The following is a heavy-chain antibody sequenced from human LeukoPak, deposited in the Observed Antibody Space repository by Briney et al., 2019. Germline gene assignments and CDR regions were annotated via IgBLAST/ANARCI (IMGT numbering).Heavy chain of an antibody. V-gene: IGHV1-46*01. Sequence: ASVKVSCKASGYTFTSYYMHWVRQAPGQGLEWMGIINPSGGSTSYAQKFQGRVTMTRDMSTSTVYMELSRLRSDDTAVYYCARVDDSNWFDPWGQGTLVTVSS. CDR2: INPSGGST. J-gene: IGHJ5*02. CDR3: ARVDDSNWFDP. D-gene: IGHD3-22*01. CDR1: GYTFTSYY.